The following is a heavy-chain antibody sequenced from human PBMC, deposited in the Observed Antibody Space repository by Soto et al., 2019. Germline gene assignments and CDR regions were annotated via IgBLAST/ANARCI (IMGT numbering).Heavy chain of an antibody. J-gene: IGHJ4*02. CDR3: ARDHGGNSHFDY. D-gene: IGHD2-21*02. CDR1: RFTFSSSL. V-gene: IGHV3-74*01. Sequence: LRLSCAASRFTFSSSLMHWVRQAPVKGLGGVSRINSDGSSTSYAASVKGRFTISRDNAKNTLYLQMNSLRDEDTAVYYCARDHGGNSHFDYWGQGTLVTVSS. CDR2: INSDGSST.